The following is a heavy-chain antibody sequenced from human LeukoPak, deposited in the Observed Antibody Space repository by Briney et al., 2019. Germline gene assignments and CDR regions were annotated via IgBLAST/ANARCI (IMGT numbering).Heavy chain of an antibody. CDR3: AKGTQYYYDSSGYYVGYFDY. J-gene: IGHJ4*02. D-gene: IGHD3-22*01. Sequence: PGGSLRLSCAASGFTFDDYAMHWVRQAPGKGLEWVSLISGDGGSTYYADSVKGRFTISRDNSKNSLYLQMNSLRTEDTASYYCAKGTQYYYDSSGYYVGYFDYWGQGTLVTVSS. V-gene: IGHV3-43*02. CDR2: ISGDGGST. CDR1: GFTFDDYA.